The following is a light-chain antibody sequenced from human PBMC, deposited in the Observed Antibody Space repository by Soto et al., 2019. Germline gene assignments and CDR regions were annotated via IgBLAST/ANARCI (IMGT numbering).Light chain of an antibody. CDR2: DTS. CDR3: LQDHNYQWT. Sequence: AIQVTQSPSSLSASVGDRVTITCRASQGIRSDLGWYQQKPGKAPKLLIYDTSNFQGEVPSRFSGSVSGTAFTLTISSLQAEDFATYYCLQDHNYQWTFGQGTKVDIK. J-gene: IGKJ2*02. CDR1: QGIRSD. V-gene: IGKV1-6*02.